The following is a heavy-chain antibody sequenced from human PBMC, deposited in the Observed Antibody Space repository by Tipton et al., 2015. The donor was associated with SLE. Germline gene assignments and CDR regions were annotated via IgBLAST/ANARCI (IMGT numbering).Heavy chain of an antibody. CDR1: GFTFSNNW. Sequence: QLVQSGGGLVQPGGSLRLSCTASGFTFSNNWMTWVRQAPGKGLEWVAHIEPDGSEEFYVDSVKGRFTISRDNAKNSLYLQMSSLRAEDTAIYYCARGAYGDNEDAFDIWGQGTMVTVSS. CDR3: ARGAYGDNEDAFDI. CDR2: IEPDGSEE. D-gene: IGHD4-17*01. J-gene: IGHJ3*02. V-gene: IGHV3-7*01.